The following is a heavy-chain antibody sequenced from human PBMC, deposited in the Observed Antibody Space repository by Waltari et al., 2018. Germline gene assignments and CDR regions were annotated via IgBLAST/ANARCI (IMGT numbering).Heavy chain of an antibody. Sequence: QVQLQQWGAGLLKPSETLSLTCAVYGGSFSGYYWSWIRQPPGKGLEWIGEINHSGSTNYNPPLKSGVTISVDPSKNQFSLKLSSVTAADTAVYYCARGGPGIAAAGPFDYWGQGTLVTVSS. CDR2: INHSGST. CDR1: GGSFSGYY. V-gene: IGHV4-34*01. D-gene: IGHD6-13*01. CDR3: ARGGPGIAAAGPFDY. J-gene: IGHJ4*02.